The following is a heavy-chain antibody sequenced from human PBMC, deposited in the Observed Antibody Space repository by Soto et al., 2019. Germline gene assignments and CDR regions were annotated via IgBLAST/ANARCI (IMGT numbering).Heavy chain of an antibody. CDR3: AKGTTVTPWRYLDL. CDR1: RFTFSSYG. J-gene: IGHJ2*01. V-gene: IGHV3-30*18. Sequence: QEQLVESGGGVVQPGRSLRLSCEASRFTFSSYGMHWVRQAPGKGLEWVAVISYDGDYKNYADSVKGRFTISRDNSKNKLYLHMNSLRGEDTAVYYCAKGTTVTPWRYLDLWGRGTLVSVSS. CDR2: ISYDGDYK. D-gene: IGHD4-17*01.